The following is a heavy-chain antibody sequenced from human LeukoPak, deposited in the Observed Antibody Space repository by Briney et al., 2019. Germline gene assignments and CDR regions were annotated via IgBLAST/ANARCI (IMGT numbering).Heavy chain of an antibody. V-gene: IGHV4-30-4*08. CDR1: GGSISSGDSY. Sequence: SQTLSLTCTVSGGSISSGDSYWSWIRQPPGKGLECIGYIYYSGSPFYNPSLKSRVTISVDTSKNHFSLNLSSVTAAGTAVYYCARGNNPYYFDYWGQGTLVTVSS. CDR3: ARGNNPYYFDY. CDR2: IYYSGSP. J-gene: IGHJ4*02. D-gene: IGHD2/OR15-2a*01.